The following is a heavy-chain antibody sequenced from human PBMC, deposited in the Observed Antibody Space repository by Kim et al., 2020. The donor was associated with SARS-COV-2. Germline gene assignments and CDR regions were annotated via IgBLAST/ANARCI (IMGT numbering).Heavy chain of an antibody. Sequence: ASVKVSCRASGYTFTGYYIHWVRQAPGQGLEWMGWINPNSGGTNYAQKFQGRVTMTRDTSISTAYMELSSLGSDDTAVYYCARRFDYWGQGTLVTVSS. CDR2: INPNSGGT. J-gene: IGHJ4*02. CDR1: GYTFTGYY. V-gene: IGHV1-2*02. CDR3: ARRFDY.